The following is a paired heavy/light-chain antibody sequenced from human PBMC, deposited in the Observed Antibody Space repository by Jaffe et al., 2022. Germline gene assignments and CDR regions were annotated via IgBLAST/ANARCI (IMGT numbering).Light chain of an antibody. Sequence: SYELTQPPSVSVSPGQTARITCSGDALPKKYAYWYQQKSGQAPVLVIYEDSKRPSGIPERFSGSSSGTMATLTISGAQVEDEADYYCYSTDSSGNHGVFGTGTKVTVL. V-gene: IGLV3-10*01. CDR1: ALPKKY. J-gene: IGLJ1*01. CDR2: EDS. CDR3: YSTDSSGNHGV.
Heavy chain of an antibody. J-gene: IGHJ4*02. CDR3: ARSYIDYGDYVGTSGVDY. D-gene: IGHD4-17*01. CDR2: IYHSGST. V-gene: IGHV4-38-2*01. CDR1: GYSISSGYY. Sequence: QVQLQESGPGLVKPSETLSLTCAVSGYSISSGYYWGWIRQPPGKGLEWIGSIYHSGSTYYNPSLKSRVTISVDTSKNQFSLKLSSVTAADTAVYYCARSYIDYGDYVGTSGVDYWGQGTLVTVSS.